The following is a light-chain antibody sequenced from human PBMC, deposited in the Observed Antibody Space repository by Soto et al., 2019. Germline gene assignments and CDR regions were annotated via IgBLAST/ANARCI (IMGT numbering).Light chain of an antibody. CDR1: SSDVGGYNF. CDR2: DVT. CDR3: CSYAGPYTSV. J-gene: IGLJ1*01. Sequence: QSALTQPRSVPGSPGQSITISCTGTSSDVGGYNFVSWYQQHPGKAPKLMIFDVTERPSGVPDRFSGFKSGNTASLTISGLQADDEADYYCCSYAGPYTSVFGTGTKVTVL. V-gene: IGLV2-11*01.